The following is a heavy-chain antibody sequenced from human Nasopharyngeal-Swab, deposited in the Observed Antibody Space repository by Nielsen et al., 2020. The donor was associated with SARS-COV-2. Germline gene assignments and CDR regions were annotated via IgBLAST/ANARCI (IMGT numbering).Heavy chain of an antibody. D-gene: IGHD3-10*01. V-gene: IGHV1-24*01. CDR1: GYTLTEFS. CDR3: ATDRHGFIRGGFDY. J-gene: IGHJ4*02. CDR2: FDPEDGET. Sequence: ASVKVSCKVSGYTLTEFSIYCVRQAPGKGLEWMGGFDPEDGETIYAQKFQGRVTMTEDTSTDTAYMELSSLRSEDTAVYYCATDRHGFIRGGFDYWGQGTLVTVSS.